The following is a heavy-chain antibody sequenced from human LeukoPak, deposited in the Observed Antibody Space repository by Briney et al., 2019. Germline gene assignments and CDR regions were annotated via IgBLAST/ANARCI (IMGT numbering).Heavy chain of an antibody. Sequence: GGSLRLSCAAPGFTFSSYAMNWVRQAPGKGLEWVSVISGSGGSTYYADSVKGRFTISRDNSKNTLYLQMNSLRAEDTAVYYCAKRGVDGDYFDYWGQGTLVTVSS. CDR1: GFTFSSYA. D-gene: IGHD3-3*01. CDR2: ISGSGGST. CDR3: AKRGVDGDYFDY. J-gene: IGHJ4*02. V-gene: IGHV3-23*01.